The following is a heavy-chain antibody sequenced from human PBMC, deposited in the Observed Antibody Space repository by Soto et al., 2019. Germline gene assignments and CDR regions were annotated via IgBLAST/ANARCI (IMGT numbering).Heavy chain of an antibody. Sequence: QVQLVQSGAEMKKPGSSVKVSCQSSGGTFNTYAMNWVRRAPGQRPEWMGDISPMFGAANYARKFQGRVTITADESTGTSYMQLSSLTSEDTALYFCAREVQVHTPAFVYWGQGTLVTVSS. J-gene: IGHJ4*02. CDR1: GGTFNTYA. CDR3: AREVQVHTPAFVY. D-gene: IGHD3-10*01. CDR2: ISPMFGAA. V-gene: IGHV1-69*19.